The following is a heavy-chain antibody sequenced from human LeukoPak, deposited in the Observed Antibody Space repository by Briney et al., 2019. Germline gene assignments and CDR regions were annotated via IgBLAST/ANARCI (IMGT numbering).Heavy chain of an antibody. CDR1: GGSFSGYY. Sequence: PSETLSLTCAVYGGSFSGYYWSWIRQPPGKGLEWIGEINHSGSTNYNPSLKSRVTISVDTSKNQFSLKLSSVTAADTAVYYCARIGDFWSGYYYYYGMDVWGQGTTVTVSS. J-gene: IGHJ6*02. CDR2: INHSGST. CDR3: ARIGDFWSGYYYYYGMDV. D-gene: IGHD3-3*01. V-gene: IGHV4-34*01.